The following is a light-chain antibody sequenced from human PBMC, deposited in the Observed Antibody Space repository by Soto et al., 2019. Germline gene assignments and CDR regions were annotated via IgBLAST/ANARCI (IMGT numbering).Light chain of an antibody. Sequence: DIQMTQSPSSLSASVGDRVTITCRASQSISSYLNWYQQKPGKAPKLLIYAASSLQSGVPSRFSFSGSGTEFTLTISRLQPEDFATYYCQQSYSTPLGFGQGTRLEIK. CDR3: QQSYSTPLG. CDR1: QSISSY. V-gene: IGKV1-39*01. CDR2: AAS. J-gene: IGKJ5*01.